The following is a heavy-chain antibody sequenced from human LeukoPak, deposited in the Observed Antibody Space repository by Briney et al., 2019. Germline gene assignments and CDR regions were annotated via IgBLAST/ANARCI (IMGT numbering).Heavy chain of an antibody. J-gene: IGHJ4*02. CDR1: GGSISSYY. Sequence: PSETLSLTCTVSGGSISSYYWSWIRQPPGKGLECLGYIYYSGSTNYNPSLKSRVTISVDTSKNQFSLKPSSVTAADTAVYYCARDGYYYDSSGYLSFDYFDYWGQGTLVTVSS. V-gene: IGHV4-59*01. CDR3: ARDGYYYDSSGYLSFDYFDY. D-gene: IGHD3-22*01. CDR2: IYYSGST.